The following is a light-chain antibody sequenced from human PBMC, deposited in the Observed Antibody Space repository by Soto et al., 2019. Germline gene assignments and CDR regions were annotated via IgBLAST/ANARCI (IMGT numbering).Light chain of an antibody. CDR3: QQSYSTLSIT. J-gene: IGKJ5*01. Sequence: DIQMTQSPSSLSASVGDRVTITCRASESISRHLNWYQQKPGKAPKLLIYAASSLQNGVPSRFSGGGSGTDFSLTIISLQPEDFATYYCQQSYSTLSITFGQGTRLEIK. CDR2: AAS. CDR1: ESISRH. V-gene: IGKV1-39*01.